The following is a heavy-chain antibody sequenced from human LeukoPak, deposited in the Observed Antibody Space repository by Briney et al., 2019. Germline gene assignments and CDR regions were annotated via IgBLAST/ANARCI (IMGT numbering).Heavy chain of an antibody. D-gene: IGHD6-19*01. Sequence: PGGSLRLSCAASAFTFSSYEMNWVRQAPGKGLEWVSAISGSGGSTYYADSVKGRFTISRDNSKNTLYLQMNSLRAEDTAVYFCAKDRREYSSGWKIFDYWGQGTLVTVSS. V-gene: IGHV3-23*01. CDR2: ISGSGGST. J-gene: IGHJ4*02. CDR3: AKDRREYSSGWKIFDY. CDR1: AFTFSSYE.